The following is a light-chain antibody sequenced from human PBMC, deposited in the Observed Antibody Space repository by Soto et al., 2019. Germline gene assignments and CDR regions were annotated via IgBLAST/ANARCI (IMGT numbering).Light chain of an antibody. CDR1: QSVSRD. V-gene: IGKV3-11*01. CDR2: DVS. J-gene: IGKJ2*01. Sequence: EIVLTQSPATLSLFPGERATLSCRASQSVSRDLAWYQQKPGQAPRLLIYDVSNRATGIPARFSGSGSGTDFTLTISSLAPEDVAVYYCQQRSNWPSTFGQGTKLEIK. CDR3: QQRSNWPST.